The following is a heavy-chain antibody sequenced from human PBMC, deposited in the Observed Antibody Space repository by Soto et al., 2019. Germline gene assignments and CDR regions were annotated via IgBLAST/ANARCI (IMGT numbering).Heavy chain of an antibody. D-gene: IGHD3-10*01. CDR1: GSAFRDFS. CDR3: AREGSLWGFDS. CDR2: ISSTSTFI. J-gene: IGHJ4*02. Sequence: SGGSLRLSCAASGSAFRDFSMNWVRQAPGRALEWVSSISSTSTFIFYADSVKGRFTISRDNAKNSLFLQMSSLGADDTAVYYCAREGSLWGFDSWGQGTLVTVSS. V-gene: IGHV3-21*01.